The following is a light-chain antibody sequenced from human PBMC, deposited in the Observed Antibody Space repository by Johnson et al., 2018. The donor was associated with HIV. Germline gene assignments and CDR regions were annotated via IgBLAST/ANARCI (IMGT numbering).Light chain of an antibody. V-gene: IGLV1-51*02. CDR2: ENN. J-gene: IGLJ1*01. Sequence: QSVLTQPPSVSAAPGQKVTISCSGSSSNIGNNCVSWYQQLPGTAPKLLIYENNKRPSGIPDRFSGSKSGTSATLGITGPQTGDEADYYCGTWDSSLSVLYVFGTGTKVTVL. CDR3: GTWDSSLSVLYV. CDR1: SSNIGNNC.